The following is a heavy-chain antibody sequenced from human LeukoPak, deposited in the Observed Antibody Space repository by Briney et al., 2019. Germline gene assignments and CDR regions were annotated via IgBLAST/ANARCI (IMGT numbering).Heavy chain of an antibody. D-gene: IGHD6-13*01. J-gene: IGHJ4*02. V-gene: IGHV3-30*19. CDR1: GFTFSSYG. Sequence: GGSLRLSCAASGFTFSSYGMHWVRQAPGKGLEWVAVISYDGSNKYYADSVKGRFTISRDNSKNTLCLQMNSLRAEDTAVYYCARDFVAAGTIFDYWGQGTLVTVSS. CDR3: ARDFVAAGTIFDY. CDR2: ISYDGSNK.